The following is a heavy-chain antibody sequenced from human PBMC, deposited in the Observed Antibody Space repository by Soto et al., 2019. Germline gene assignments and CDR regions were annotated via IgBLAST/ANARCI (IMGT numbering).Heavy chain of an antibody. CDR1: GFTFDDYA. CDR2: ISWNSGSI. J-gene: IGHJ5*02. D-gene: IGHD2-2*03. CDR3: AKDGAPGYCSSTSCYNWFDP. V-gene: IGHV3-9*01. Sequence: GGSLRLSCAASGFTFDDYAMHWVRQAPGKGLEWVSGISWNSGSIGYADSVKGRFTISRDNAKNSLYLQMNSLRAEDTALYYCAKDGAPGYCSSTSCYNWFDPWGQGTLVTVSS.